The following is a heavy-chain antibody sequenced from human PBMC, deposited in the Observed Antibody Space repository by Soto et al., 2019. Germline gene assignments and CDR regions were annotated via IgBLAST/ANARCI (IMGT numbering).Heavy chain of an antibody. CDR1: GITFSSYA. V-gene: IGHV3-23*01. D-gene: IGHD2-2*01. CDR2: ISGSGGST. J-gene: IGHJ4*02. CDR3: AKARYCSSSSCNYYFDY. Sequence: GGSLRLSCAASGITFSSYAMSWVRQAPGKGLEWVSAISGSGGSTYYADSVKGRFTISRDNSKNTLYVQMNSLRAEDTAVYYCAKARYCSSSSCNYYFDYWGQGTLVTVSS.